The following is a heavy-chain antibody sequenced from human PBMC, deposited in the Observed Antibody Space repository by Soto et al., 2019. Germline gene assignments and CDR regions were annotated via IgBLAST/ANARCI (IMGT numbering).Heavy chain of an antibody. CDR2: IYYSGST. Sequence: PSETLSLTCTVSGGSIRSGGYYWSWIRQHPGKGLEWIGYIYYSGSTYYNPSLKSRVTISVDTSKNQFSLTLASMTAADTAVYYGADHLRGSVTAFAIWGKGTLVPVS. CDR3: ADHLRGSVTAFAI. V-gene: IGHV4-30-4*08. D-gene: IGHD4-4*01. J-gene: IGHJ3*02. CDR1: GGSIRSGGYY.